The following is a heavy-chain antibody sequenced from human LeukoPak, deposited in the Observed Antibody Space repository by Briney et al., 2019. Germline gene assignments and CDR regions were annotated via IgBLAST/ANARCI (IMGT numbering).Heavy chain of an antibody. J-gene: IGHJ6*03. CDR1: GYTFTGYY. Sequence: ASVKVSCKASGYTFTGYYMHWVRQAPGQGLEWMGRINPNSGGTNYAQKFQGRVTMTRDTSISTAYMELSRLRSDDTAVYYCAMNALRYFDWLLDDYYMDVWGKGTTVTVSS. D-gene: IGHD3-9*01. CDR2: INPNSGGT. V-gene: IGHV1-2*06. CDR3: AMNALRYFDWLLDDYYMDV.